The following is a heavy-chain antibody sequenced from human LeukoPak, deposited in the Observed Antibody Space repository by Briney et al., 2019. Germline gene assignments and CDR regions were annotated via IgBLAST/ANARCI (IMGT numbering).Heavy chain of an antibody. CDR2: ISSSSSYI. CDR1: GFTFSSYS. J-gene: IGHJ4*02. CDR3: ARQTTAMGGRYFDY. D-gene: IGHD4-17*01. Sequence: GGSLRLSCAASGFTFSSYSMNWVRQAPGKGLEWVSSISSSSSYIYYADSVKGRFTISRDNAKNSLYLQMNSLRAEDTAVYYCARQTTAMGGRYFDYWGQGTLVTVSS. V-gene: IGHV3-21*01.